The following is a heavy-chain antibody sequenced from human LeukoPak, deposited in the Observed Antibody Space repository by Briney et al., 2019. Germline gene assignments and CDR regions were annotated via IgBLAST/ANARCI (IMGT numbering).Heavy chain of an antibody. Sequence: GGSLRLSCAASGFTFSSYEMNWVRQAPGKGLEWVSYISSSGSTIYYADSVKGRFTISRDNAKNSLYLQMNSLRAEDTAVYYCARSRRDYYESSVSVDYFDYWGQGTLVTVSS. J-gene: IGHJ4*02. CDR1: GFTFSSYE. CDR3: ARSRRDYYESSVSVDYFDY. D-gene: IGHD3-22*01. V-gene: IGHV3-48*03. CDR2: ISSSGSTI.